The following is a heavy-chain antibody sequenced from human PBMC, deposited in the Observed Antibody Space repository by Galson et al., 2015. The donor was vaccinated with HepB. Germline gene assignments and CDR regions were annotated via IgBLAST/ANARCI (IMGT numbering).Heavy chain of an antibody. V-gene: IGHV3-30*18. J-gene: IGHJ4*02. Sequence: SLRLSCAASGFTFKNYGIHWVRQRPGKGLEWVAFISNDGSDRYYADSVKGRFTISRDNSRNRVYLQLSSLRAEDTAIYYCAKSSRLLLRPYFESWGQGILVT. D-gene: IGHD3-22*01. CDR1: GFTFKNYG. CDR2: ISNDGSDR. CDR3: AKSSRLLLRPYFES.